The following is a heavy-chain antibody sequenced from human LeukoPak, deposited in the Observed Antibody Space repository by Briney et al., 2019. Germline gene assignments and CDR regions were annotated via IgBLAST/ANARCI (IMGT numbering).Heavy chain of an antibody. Sequence: PGGSLRLSCAASGFTFSSFYMTWVRQAPGKGLEWVATIKQDGSDIHYVDSVKGRFIISRDNAKNSLYLQMNSLRAEDTAVYYCARTTILDYWGQGTLVTVSS. J-gene: IGHJ4*02. CDR3: ARTTILDY. CDR2: IKQDGSDI. CDR1: GFTFSSFY. V-gene: IGHV3-7*01. D-gene: IGHD4-17*01.